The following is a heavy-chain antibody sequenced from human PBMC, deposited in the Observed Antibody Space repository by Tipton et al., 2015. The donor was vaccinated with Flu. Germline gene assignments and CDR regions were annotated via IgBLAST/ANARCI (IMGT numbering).Heavy chain of an antibody. CDR3: ACAGHGYYDSSGSDY. CDR2: IYYSGST. Sequence: GLVKPSQTLSLTCIVSGGSLSSCGYYWSWIRQHPGKGLDWIGYIYYSGSTYYNPSLKSRVTISVDTPKNQFSLKLTSVTAADTAVYYCACAGHGYYDSSGSDYWGQGTLVTVSS. V-gene: IGHV4-31*03. D-gene: IGHD3-22*01. J-gene: IGHJ4*02. CDR1: GGSLSSCGYY.